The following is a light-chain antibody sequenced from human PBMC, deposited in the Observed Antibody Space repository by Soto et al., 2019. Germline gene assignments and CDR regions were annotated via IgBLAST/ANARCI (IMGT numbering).Light chain of an antibody. CDR1: QDITNF. V-gene: IGKV1-9*01. CDR3: QQRSNWPFLT. Sequence: DIQLTQSPSFLSASVGDRVTITCRASQDITNFLAWYQQKPGKAPELLIYGASTLHSGVPPRFSGSGSGTEFTLTISSLQPEDFAVYYCQQRSNWPFLTFGGGTKVDIK. J-gene: IGKJ4*01. CDR2: GAS.